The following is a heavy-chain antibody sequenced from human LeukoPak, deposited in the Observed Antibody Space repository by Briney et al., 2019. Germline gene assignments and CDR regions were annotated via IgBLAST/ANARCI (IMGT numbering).Heavy chain of an antibody. V-gene: IGHV3-20*04. J-gene: IGHJ4*02. Sequence: GGSLRLSCAASGFTFDDYGMSWVRQAPGKGLEWVSGINWNGGSTGYADSVKGRFTISRDNAKNSLYLQMNSLRVEDTAVYYCAREITMVRGGSRGKDYWGQGTLVTVSS. CDR2: INWNGGST. D-gene: IGHD3-10*01. CDR3: AREITMVRGGSRGKDY. CDR1: GFTFDDYG.